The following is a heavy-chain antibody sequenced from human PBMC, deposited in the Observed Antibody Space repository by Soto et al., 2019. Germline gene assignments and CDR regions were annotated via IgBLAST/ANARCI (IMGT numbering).Heavy chain of an antibody. Sequence: VGSLRLSCAASGFTFNNYGMHWVRQAPGKGLEWVAITSYDGSTTYYADSVKGRFTISRDNSKNTLYLQMNSLRVEDTAVYYCAKGGLLTIMYYFDYWGQGTPVTVSS. V-gene: IGHV3-30*18. CDR2: TSYDGSTT. CDR1: GFTFNNYG. J-gene: IGHJ4*02. CDR3: AKGGLLTIMYYFDY. D-gene: IGHD1-1*01.